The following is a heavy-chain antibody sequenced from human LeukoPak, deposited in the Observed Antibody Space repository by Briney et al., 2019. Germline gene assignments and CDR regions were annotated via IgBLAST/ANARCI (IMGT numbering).Heavy chain of an antibody. J-gene: IGHJ4*02. CDR1: GGSISSYY. CDR3: ARGGGIVGATSFDY. Sequence: SETLSLTCTVSGGSISSYYWNWIRQPPGKGLEWIGYIYYSGSTNYNPSLKSRVTISVDTSKNQFSLKLSSVTAADTAVYYCARGGGIVGATSFDYWGQGTLVTVSS. D-gene: IGHD1-26*01. V-gene: IGHV4-59*01. CDR2: IYYSGST.